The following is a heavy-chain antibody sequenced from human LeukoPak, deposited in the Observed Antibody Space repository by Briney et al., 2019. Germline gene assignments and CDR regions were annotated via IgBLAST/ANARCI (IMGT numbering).Heavy chain of an antibody. V-gene: IGHV3-7*04. CDR1: GFTFSSYW. CDR2: IKQDGSEK. CDR3: ATERVVVAATLDV. J-gene: IGHJ6*02. Sequence: GGSLRLSCAASGFTFSSYWMSWVRQAPGKGLEWVANIKQDGSEKYYVDSVKGRFTISRDNAKNSLYLQMNSLRAEDTAVYYCATERVVVAATLDVWGQGTTVTVSS. D-gene: IGHD2-15*01.